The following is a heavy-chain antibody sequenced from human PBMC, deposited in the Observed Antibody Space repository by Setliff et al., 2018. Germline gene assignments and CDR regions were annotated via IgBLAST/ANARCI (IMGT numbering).Heavy chain of an antibody. Sequence: ASETLSLTCTVSGASITSYYWSWIRQPPGKGQEWIGHISYSGSINYNPSLKSRVTISVDTSKNQFSLKLNSVTAADMAVYYCAREQWLDPPGYYYMDVWAKGTTVTVSS. CDR3: AREQWLDPPGYYYMDV. CDR2: ISYSGSI. CDR1: GASITSYY. J-gene: IGHJ6*03. V-gene: IGHV4-59*12. D-gene: IGHD6-19*01.